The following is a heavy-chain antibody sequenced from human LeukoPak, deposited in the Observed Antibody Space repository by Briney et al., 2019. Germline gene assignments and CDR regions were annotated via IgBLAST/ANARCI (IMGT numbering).Heavy chain of an antibody. J-gene: IGHJ4*02. CDR1: GFTFSSYE. D-gene: IGHD2-8*02. V-gene: IGHV3-48*03. Sequence: GGSLRLSCAASGFTFSSYEMNWVRQAPGKGLEWVSYISSSGSTIYYADSVKGRFTISRDNAKNSLYLQMNSLRAEDTAVYYCAREDYWFDYWGQGTLVTVSS. CDR3: AREDYWFDY. CDR2: ISSSGSTI.